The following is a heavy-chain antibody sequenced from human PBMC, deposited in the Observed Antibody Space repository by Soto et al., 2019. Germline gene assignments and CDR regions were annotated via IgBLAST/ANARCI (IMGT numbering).Heavy chain of an antibody. J-gene: IGHJ6*02. CDR3: ARLYRGGSSWYINYYYGMDV. CDR2: ISAYNGNT. V-gene: IGHV1-18*01. D-gene: IGHD6-13*01. Sequence: ASVKVSCKASGYTFTSYGISWVRQAPGQGLEWMGWISAYNGNTNYAQKLQGRVTMTTDTSTSTAYMELRSLRSDDTAVYYCARLYRGGSSWYINYYYGMDVWGQGTTVTVSS. CDR1: GYTFTSYG.